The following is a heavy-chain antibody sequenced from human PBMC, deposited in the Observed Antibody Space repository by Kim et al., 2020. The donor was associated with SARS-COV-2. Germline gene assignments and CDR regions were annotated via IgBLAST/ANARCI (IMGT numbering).Heavy chain of an antibody. J-gene: IGHJ5*02. D-gene: IGHD3-10*01. Sequence: SETLSLTCTVSGGSISSYYWSWIRQPPGKGLEWVGYIYYSGSTNYNPSLKSRVIISVDTSKNQFSLMLISVTAADTAVFYCARGLWFGVRWFDPWGQGTLVTVSS. CDR3: ARGLWFGVRWFDP. V-gene: IGHV4-59*01. CDR1: GGSISSYY. CDR2: IYYSGST.